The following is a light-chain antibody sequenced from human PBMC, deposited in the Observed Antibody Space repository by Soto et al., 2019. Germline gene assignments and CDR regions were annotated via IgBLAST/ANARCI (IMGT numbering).Light chain of an antibody. J-gene: IGLJ2*01. CDR3: SSYTSGSSVV. CDR1: SSDVGGYNY. Sequence: QAVVTQPASVSRSPGQSITISCTGTSSDVGGYNYVSWYQHHPGKAPKLMIYEVSNRPSGVSNRFSGSKSGNTASLTISGLQPEDEADYYCSSYTSGSSVVFGGGTKLTVL. CDR2: EVS. V-gene: IGLV2-14*01.